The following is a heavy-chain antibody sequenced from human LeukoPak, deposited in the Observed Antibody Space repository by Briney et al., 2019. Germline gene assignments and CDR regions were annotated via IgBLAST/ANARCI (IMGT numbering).Heavy chain of an antibody. CDR2: IIPIFGTA. CDR1: GGTFSSYA. D-gene: IGHD1-26*01. Sequence: SVKVSCKASGGTFSSYAISWVRQAPGQGLEWMGGIIPIFGTANYAQKFQGRVTITADESTSTAYMELSSLRSGDTAVYYCARSEVGATENALDYWGQGTLVTVSS. CDR3: ARSEVGATENALDY. J-gene: IGHJ4*02. V-gene: IGHV1-69*13.